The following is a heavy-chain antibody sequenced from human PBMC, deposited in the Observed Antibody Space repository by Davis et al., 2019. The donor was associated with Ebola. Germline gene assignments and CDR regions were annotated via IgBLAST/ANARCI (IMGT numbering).Heavy chain of an antibody. CDR1: GYTFTSYG. J-gene: IGHJ6*02. V-gene: IGHV1-18*01. CDR3: ARILVFHRNYYYGMDV. CDR2: ISAYNGNT. Sequence: ASVKVSCKASGYTFTSYGISWVRQAPGQGLEWMGWISAYNGNTNYAQKLQGRVTMTTDTSTSTAYMELRSLRSDDTAVYYCARILVFHRNYYYGMDVWGQGTTVTVSS. D-gene: IGHD3/OR15-3a*01.